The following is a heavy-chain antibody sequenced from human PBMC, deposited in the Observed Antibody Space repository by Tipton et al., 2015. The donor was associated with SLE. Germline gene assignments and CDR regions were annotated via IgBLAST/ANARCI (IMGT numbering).Heavy chain of an antibody. J-gene: IGHJ4*02. Sequence: SLRLSCAASGFTFSNAWMSWVRQAPGKGLEWVGRIKSKTDGGTTDYAAPVKGRFTISREDSKNTLYLQMNSLKTEDTAVYYCTTANYDFWSGYYYFDYWGQGTLVTVSS. CDR2: IKSKTDGGTT. D-gene: IGHD3-3*01. V-gene: IGHV3-15*01. CDR1: GFTFSNAW. CDR3: TTANYDFWSGYYYFDY.